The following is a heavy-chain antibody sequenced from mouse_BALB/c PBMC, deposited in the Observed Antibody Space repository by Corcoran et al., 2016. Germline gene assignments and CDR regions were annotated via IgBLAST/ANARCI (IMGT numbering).Heavy chain of an antibody. Sequence: QIQLVQSGPELKKPGETVKISCKASGYTFTNYGMNWVKQAPGKGLKWMGWINTYTREPTYADDFKGRFAFSLETSASTAYLQINNLKNEDTAAYFCTREPYAMDYWGQGTSVTVSP. J-gene: IGHJ4*01. CDR1: GYTFTNYG. V-gene: IGHV9-3-1*01. CDR3: TREPYAMDY. D-gene: IGHD6-1*01. CDR2: INTYTREP.